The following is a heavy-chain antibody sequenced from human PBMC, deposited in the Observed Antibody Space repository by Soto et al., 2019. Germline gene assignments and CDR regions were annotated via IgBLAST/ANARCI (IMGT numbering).Heavy chain of an antibody. CDR1: GYTFSSYA. V-gene: IGHV1-69*13. CDR2: IIPIFDTA. J-gene: IGHJ6*02. D-gene: IGHD2-15*01. Sequence: ASVKVSCKASGYTFSSYAISWVRQAPGQGLEWLGGIIPIFDTANYAQKFQGRVTITADESTSTAYMELSSLRSEDTAVYYCARHDCTSSSRYYYYYYGMDVWGQGTTVTVSS. CDR3: ARHDCTSSSRYYYYYYGMDV.